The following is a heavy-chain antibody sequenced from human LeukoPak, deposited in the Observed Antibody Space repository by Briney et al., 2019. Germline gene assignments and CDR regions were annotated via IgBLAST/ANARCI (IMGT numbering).Heavy chain of an antibody. J-gene: IGHJ4*02. V-gene: IGHV4-39*07. D-gene: IGHD3-16*01. CDR1: GGSISSSSYY. CDR3: ARGLRTYYFDY. Sequence: SETLSLTCTVSGGSISSSSYYWGWIRQPPGKGLEWIGSIYYSGSTYYNPSLKSRVTISVDTSKNQFSLKLSSVTAADTAVYYCARGLRTYYFDYWGQGTLVTVSS. CDR2: IYYSGST.